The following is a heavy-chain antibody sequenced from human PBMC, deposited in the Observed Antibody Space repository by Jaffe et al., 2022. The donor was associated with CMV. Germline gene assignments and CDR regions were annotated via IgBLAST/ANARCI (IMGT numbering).Heavy chain of an antibody. Sequence: QVQLQESGPGLVKASQTLSLTCTVSGGSISSGGYYWSWIRQHPGQGLEYIGYVYYSGSYYNPSLRSRVTISIDTSKNQFSLKLSSVTAADTAVYFCARDYDYGDRHFDYWGQGTLVTVSS. CDR2: VYYSGS. J-gene: IGHJ4*02. CDR3: ARDYDYGDRHFDY. V-gene: IGHV4-31*03. D-gene: IGHD4-17*01. CDR1: GGSISSGGYY.